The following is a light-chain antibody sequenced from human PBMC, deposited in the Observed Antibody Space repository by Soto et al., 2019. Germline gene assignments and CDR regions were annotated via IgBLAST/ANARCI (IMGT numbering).Light chain of an antibody. CDR1: SSDVGGYNY. J-gene: IGLJ7*01. Sequence: QSVLTQPASVSGSPGQSITISCTGTSSDVGGYNYVSWYQQHPGKAPKLMIYDVSNRPSGVSNRFSGSKSGNTASLTISGLQAEDEADYYCSSYTSSSTVFGGGTQRPSS. CDR3: SSYTSSSTV. CDR2: DVS. V-gene: IGLV2-14*01.